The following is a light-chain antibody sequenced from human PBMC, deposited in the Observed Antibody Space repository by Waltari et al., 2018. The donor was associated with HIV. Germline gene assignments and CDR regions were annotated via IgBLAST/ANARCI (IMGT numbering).Light chain of an antibody. J-gene: IGKJ1*01. CDR2: WAS. Sequence: IVMTQSPDSLAVSLGERATIDCRSSQTLLSSSNHQNYLTWYRQKPGQPPKLLLYWASTREAGVPDRFSGSGSGTNFTLTISRLQAEDAATYYCQQYYSSPWTFGQGTKV. V-gene: IGKV4-1*01. CDR1: QTLLSSSNHQNY. CDR3: QQYYSSPWT.